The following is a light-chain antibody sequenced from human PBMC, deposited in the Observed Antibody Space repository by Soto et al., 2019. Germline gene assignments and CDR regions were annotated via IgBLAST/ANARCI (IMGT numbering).Light chain of an antibody. CDR1: QGVSSY. J-gene: IGKJ4*01. Sequence: IQLTQSPSSLSASVGDRVTITCRASQGVSSYLAWYQQKPGKAPNLLIYVTSTLQSGVPSRFSGSGSGTDFTLTISSLQPEDFATYYCQQHNSYPLTFCGGTKVEIK. CDR3: QQHNSYPLT. CDR2: VTS. V-gene: IGKV1-9*01.